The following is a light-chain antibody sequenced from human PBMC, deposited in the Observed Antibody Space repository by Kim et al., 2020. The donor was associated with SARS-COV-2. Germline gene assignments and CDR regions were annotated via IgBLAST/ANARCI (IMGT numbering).Light chain of an antibody. CDR3: QSYDSSLSGSGV. CDR1: SSNIGAGYD. CDR2: GNS. V-gene: IGLV1-40*01. J-gene: IGLJ1*01. Sequence: QLVLTQPPSVSGAPGPRVTLSCTGSSSNIGAGYDVHWYQQLPGTAPKLLIYGNSNRPSGVPDRFSGSKSGTSASLAITGLQAEDEADYYCQSYDSSLSGSGVFGTGTKVTVL.